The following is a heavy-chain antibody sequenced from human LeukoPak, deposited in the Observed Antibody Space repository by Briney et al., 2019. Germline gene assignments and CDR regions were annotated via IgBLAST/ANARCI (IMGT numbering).Heavy chain of an antibody. V-gene: IGHV4-59*08. CDR3: ARRRGDFWSDYYAFDY. D-gene: IGHD3-3*01. CDR2: IYYSGST. CDR1: GGSISSYY. J-gene: IGHJ4*02. Sequence: SETLSLTCTVSGGSISSYYWSWIRQPLGKGLEWIGYIYYSGSTNYNPSLTSRVTISLDTSKNQFSLKLSSVTAADTAVYYCARRRGDFWSDYYAFDYWGQGTLVTISS.